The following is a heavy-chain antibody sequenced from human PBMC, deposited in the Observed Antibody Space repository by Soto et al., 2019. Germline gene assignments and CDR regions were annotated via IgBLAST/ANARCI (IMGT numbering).Heavy chain of an antibody. J-gene: IGHJ4*02. V-gene: IGHV4-34*01. CDR1: GGSFSGYY. Sequence: KPSETLSLTCAVYGGSFSGYYWSWIRQPPGKGLEWIGEINHSGSTNYNPSLKSRVTISVDTSKNQFSLKLSSVTAADTAVYYCARGSRYFDWLPKGNYFDYWGQGTLVTSPQ. D-gene: IGHD3-9*01. CDR2: INHSGST. CDR3: ARGSRYFDWLPKGNYFDY.